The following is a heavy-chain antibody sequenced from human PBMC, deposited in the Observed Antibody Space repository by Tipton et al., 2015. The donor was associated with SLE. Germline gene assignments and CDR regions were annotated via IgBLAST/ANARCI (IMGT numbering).Heavy chain of an antibody. Sequence: TLSLTCSVSGGSISSYYWSWIRQPPGKGLEWIGYIFYSGSSNYNPSLKSRVTISVDTSKNQFSLKLSSVTAADTAVYYCARVMGFSWFDPWGQGTLVTVSS. D-gene: IGHD2-8*01. CDR2: IFYSGSS. CDR1: GGSISSYY. V-gene: IGHV4-59*01. J-gene: IGHJ5*02. CDR3: ARVMGFSWFDP.